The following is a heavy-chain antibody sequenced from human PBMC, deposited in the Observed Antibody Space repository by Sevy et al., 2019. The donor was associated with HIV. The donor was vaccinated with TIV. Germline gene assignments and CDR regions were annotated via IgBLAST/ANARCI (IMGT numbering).Heavy chain of an antibody. J-gene: IGHJ4*02. CDR2: ISGSGGST. CDR3: AKDQRNYDFWSGYYDFDY. Sequence: GESLKISCAASGFTFSSYAMSWVRQAPGKGLEWVSAISGSGGSTYYADSVKGRFTISRDNSKNTLYLQMNSLRAEDTAVYYCAKDQRNYDFWSGYYDFDYWGQGTLVTVSS. D-gene: IGHD3-3*01. CDR1: GFTFSSYA. V-gene: IGHV3-23*01.